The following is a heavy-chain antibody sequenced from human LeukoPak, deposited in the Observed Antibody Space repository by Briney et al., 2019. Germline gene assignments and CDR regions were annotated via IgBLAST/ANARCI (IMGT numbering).Heavy chain of an antibody. J-gene: IGHJ4*02. Sequence: PSQTLSLTCTVSGGSISSGDYYWSWIRQPPGKGLEWIGYIYYSGSTYYNPSLKSRVTISVDTSKNQFSLKLSSVTAADTAVYYCVSFYGSGSYWDYWGQGTLVTVSS. D-gene: IGHD3-10*01. CDR2: IYYSGST. CDR1: GGSISSGDYY. V-gene: IGHV4-30-4*01. CDR3: VSFYGSGSYWDY.